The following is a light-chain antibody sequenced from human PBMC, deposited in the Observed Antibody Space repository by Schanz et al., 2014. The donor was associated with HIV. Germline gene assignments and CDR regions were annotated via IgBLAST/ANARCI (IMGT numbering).Light chain of an antibody. J-gene: IGLJ2*01. CDR1: SGDVGRYDY. V-gene: IGLV2-14*01. Sequence: QSALTQPASVSGSPGQSITISCTGTSGDVGRYDYVSWYQQHPGQAPKLIIYEVINRPSGVSNRFSGSNSGNTASLTISGLQAEDEADYYCSSYTTSSTLVFGGGTKLTVL. CDR2: EVI. CDR3: SSYTTSSTLV.